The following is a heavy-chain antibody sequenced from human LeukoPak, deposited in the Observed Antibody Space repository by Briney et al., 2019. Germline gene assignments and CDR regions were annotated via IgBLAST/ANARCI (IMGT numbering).Heavy chain of an antibody. J-gene: IGHJ4*02. CDR3: VKDLVGATAF. D-gene: IGHD1-26*01. CDR2: ISGNVGST. CDR1: GFTFSNYA. V-gene: IGHV3-64D*06. Sequence: GRSLRLSCSASGFTFSNYAMYCVRQAPGKGLDFVSGISGNVGSTYYADSVKGRFTISRDNSKNTLYLQMSSLRAADAAVYYCVKDLVGATAFWGQGTLVTVSS.